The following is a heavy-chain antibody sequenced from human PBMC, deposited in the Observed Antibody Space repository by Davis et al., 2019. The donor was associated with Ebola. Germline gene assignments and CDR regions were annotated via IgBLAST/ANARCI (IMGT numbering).Heavy chain of an antibody. V-gene: IGHV3-23*01. CDR1: GFTFNSYD. J-gene: IGHJ4*02. CDR2: ISASGGTT. CDR3: AKARFGSSPVLNY. Sequence: GESLKISCAASGFTFNSYDMSWVRQAPGKGLEWVSGISASGGTTYNADSVKGRFTISRDNSKNTLYMQMNSLRAEDTAVYYCAKARFGSSPVLNYWGQGTLVTVSS. D-gene: IGHD6-6*01.